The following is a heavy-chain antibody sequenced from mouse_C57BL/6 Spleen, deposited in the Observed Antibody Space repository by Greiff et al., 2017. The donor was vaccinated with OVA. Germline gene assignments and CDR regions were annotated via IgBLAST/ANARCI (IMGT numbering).Heavy chain of an antibody. CDR1: GYSITSGYY. CDR2: ISYDGSN. D-gene: IGHD2-3*01. Sequence: EVKLMESGPGLVKPSQSLSLTCSVTGYSITSGYYWNWIRQFPGNKLEWMGYISYDGSNNYNPSLKNRISITRDTSKNQFFLKLNSVTTEDTATYYCANGYYEASAMDYWGQGTSVTVSS. J-gene: IGHJ4*01. V-gene: IGHV3-6*01. CDR3: ANGYYEASAMDY.